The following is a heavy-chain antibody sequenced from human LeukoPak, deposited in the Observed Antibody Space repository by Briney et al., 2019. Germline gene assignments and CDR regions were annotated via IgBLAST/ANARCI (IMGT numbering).Heavy chain of an antibody. CDR1: GYTFTASY. V-gene: IGHV1-18*04. D-gene: IGHD3-10*01. J-gene: IGHJ4*02. CDR3: ARDRGITMVRGVITRGPFDY. Sequence: ASVKVSCKASGYTFTASYIHWVRQAPGQGLEWMGWISAYNGNTNYAQKLQGRVTMTTDTSTSTAYMELRSLRSDDTAVYYCARDRGITMVRGVITRGPFDYWGQGTLVTVSS. CDR2: ISAYNGNT.